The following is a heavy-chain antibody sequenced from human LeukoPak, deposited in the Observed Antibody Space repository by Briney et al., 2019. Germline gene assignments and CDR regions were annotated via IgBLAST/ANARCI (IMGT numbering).Heavy chain of an antibody. D-gene: IGHD5-12*01. CDR2: ISGSGGST. V-gene: IGHV3-23*01. Sequence: GGSLRLSCAASGFTFSSYAMSWVRQAPGEGLEWVSAISGSGGSTYYADSVKGRFTISRDNSKNTLYLQMNSLRAEDTAVYYCAKDLRFDYYYGMDVWGQGTTVTVSS. CDR1: GFTFSSYA. CDR3: AKDLRFDYYYGMDV. J-gene: IGHJ6*02.